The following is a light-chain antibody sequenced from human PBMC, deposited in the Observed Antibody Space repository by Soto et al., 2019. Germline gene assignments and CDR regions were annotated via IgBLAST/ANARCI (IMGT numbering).Light chain of an antibody. CDR3: NSYTSSSTCV. Sequence: QSALTQPASVSGSPGQSITISCTGTSSDVGGYNYVSWYQQHPGKAPKLMIYDVSNRPSGVSNRFSGSKSGNTASLTISGLQAEDEADYYCNSYTSSSTCVFGTGTKVTVL. CDR2: DVS. CDR1: SSDVGGYNY. V-gene: IGLV2-14*01. J-gene: IGLJ1*01.